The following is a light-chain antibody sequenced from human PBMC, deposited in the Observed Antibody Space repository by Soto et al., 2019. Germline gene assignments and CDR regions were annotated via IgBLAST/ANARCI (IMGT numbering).Light chain of an antibody. V-gene: IGKV1-39*01. CDR2: AAS. CDR3: QQSYSSRSIT. Sequence: IHMTHSPSSLSASLLYRFTINFRSSQRISSYLNWYQQKPGKAPKLLIYAASSLQSGVPSRFSGSGSGTDFTLTISSLQPEDFATYYCQQSYSSRSITFGQGTRLENK. J-gene: IGKJ5*01. CDR1: QRISSY.